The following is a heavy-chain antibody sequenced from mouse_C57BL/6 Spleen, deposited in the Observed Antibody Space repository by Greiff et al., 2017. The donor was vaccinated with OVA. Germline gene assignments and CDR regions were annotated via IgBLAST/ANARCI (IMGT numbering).Heavy chain of an antibody. CDR1: GFTFSSYT. CDR3: ARHPAGYWYFDV. Sequence: DVMLVESGGGLVKPGGSLKLSCAASGFTFSSYTMSWVRQTPEKRLEWVATISGGGGNTYYPDSVKGRFTISRDNAKNTLYLQMSGLRAEDTALYYCARHPAGYWYFDVWGTGTTVTVSS. V-gene: IGHV5-9*01. J-gene: IGHJ1*03. CDR2: ISGGGGNT.